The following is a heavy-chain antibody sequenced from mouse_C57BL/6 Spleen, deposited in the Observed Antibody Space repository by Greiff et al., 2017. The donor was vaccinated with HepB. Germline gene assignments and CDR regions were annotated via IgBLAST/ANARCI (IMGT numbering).Heavy chain of an antibody. D-gene: IGHD2-5*01. CDR2: FYPGSGSI. V-gene: IGHV1-62-2*01. CDR1: GYTFTEYT. Sequence: VHLVESGAELVKPGASVKLSCKASGYTFTEYTIHWVKQRSGQGLEWIGWFYPGSGSIKYNEKFKDKATLTADKSSSTVYMELSRLTSEDSAVYFCARHEVGYYSTDYAMDYWGQGTSVTVSS. CDR3: ARHEVGYYSTDYAMDY. J-gene: IGHJ4*01.